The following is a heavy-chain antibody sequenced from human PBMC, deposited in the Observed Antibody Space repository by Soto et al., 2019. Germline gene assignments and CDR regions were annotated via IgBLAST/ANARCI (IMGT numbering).Heavy chain of an antibody. D-gene: IGHD6-13*01. Sequence: SETLSLTCTVSGDSISSTNWWTWVRQSPGRGLEWIGEIYHSGTTNYSPSLKSRVNIAVDMSTNHLSLTLISVTAADTAVYYCAFPATADFDYWGKGILVTVSS. CDR3: AFPATADFDY. CDR1: GDSISSTNW. V-gene: IGHV4-4*02. CDR2: IYHSGTT. J-gene: IGHJ4*02.